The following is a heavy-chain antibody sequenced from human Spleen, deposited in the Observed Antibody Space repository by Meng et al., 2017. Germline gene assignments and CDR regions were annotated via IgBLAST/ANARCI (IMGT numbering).Heavy chain of an antibody. D-gene: IGHD3-10*01. V-gene: IGHV4-61*03. CDR1: GGPVSSGNNH. CDR2: IDHTGIT. J-gene: IGHJ2*01. CDR3: VRSYGSGTYWYFDL. Sequence: QECGPGLGRPCTARSLPCPSSGGPVSSGNNHWSWVRQPPGKGLEWIGFIDHTGITDCNPSLKRRVTISVDTSNNHFSLKLTSVTAADTAVYHCVRSYGSGTYWYFDLWGRGTLVTVSS.